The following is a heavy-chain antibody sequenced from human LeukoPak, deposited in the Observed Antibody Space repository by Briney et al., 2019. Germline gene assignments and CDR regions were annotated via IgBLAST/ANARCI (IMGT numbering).Heavy chain of an antibody. D-gene: IGHD3-22*01. Sequence: ASVRVSCKASGDTFIRSYMHWVRQAPGQGLEWMGIINPSGGDIRYAQKFQGRVTMTRDTSTSTVYLELRSLRSEDTAVYYCARWDSSVGNAFDIWCQGTMI. CDR2: INPSGGDI. J-gene: IGHJ3*02. CDR1: GDTFIRSY. V-gene: IGHV1-46*01. CDR3: ARWDSSVGNAFDI.